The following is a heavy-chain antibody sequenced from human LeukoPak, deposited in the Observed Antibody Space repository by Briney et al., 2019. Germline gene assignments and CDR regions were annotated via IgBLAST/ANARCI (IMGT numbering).Heavy chain of an antibody. Sequence: KSSETLSLTCTVSGGSISSYYWSWIRQPPGKGLEWIGYIYYSGSTNYNPSLKSRVTISVDTSKNQFSLKLSSVTAADTAVYYCARRRGGDYGMYYYYYMDVWGKGTTVTVSS. CDR3: ARRRGGDYGMYYYYYMDV. D-gene: IGHD4-17*01. CDR2: IYYSGST. V-gene: IGHV4-59*01. CDR1: GGSISSYY. J-gene: IGHJ6*03.